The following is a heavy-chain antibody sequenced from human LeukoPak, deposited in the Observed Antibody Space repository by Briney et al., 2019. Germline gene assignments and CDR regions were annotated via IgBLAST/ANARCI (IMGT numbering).Heavy chain of an antibody. CDR3: AREYCSGGSCYRRQYYFDY. V-gene: IGHV3-53*01. Sequence: GGSLRLSCAVSGFTVSSNSMSWVRQAPGKGLEWVSILYSGGGTDYADSVKGRFTISRDNSKNILYLGMTSLRVEDRAVNDCAREYCSGGSCYRRQYYFDYWGQGTLVTVS. CDR2: LYSGGGT. CDR1: GFTVSSNS. D-gene: IGHD2-15*01. J-gene: IGHJ4*02.